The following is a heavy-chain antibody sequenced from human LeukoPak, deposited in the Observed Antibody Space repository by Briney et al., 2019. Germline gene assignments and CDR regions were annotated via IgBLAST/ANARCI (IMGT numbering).Heavy chain of an antibody. V-gene: IGHV4-38-2*02. J-gene: IGHJ4*02. CDR3: ARAYPTTDYYDSSGCFDY. Sequence: SETLSLTCTVSGYSISSGYYWGWSRQPPGKGLEWIGSIYHSGSTYYNPSLKSRVTISVDTSKNQFSLKLSSVTAADTAVYYSARAYPTTDYYDSSGCFDYWGQGTLVTVSS. CDR2: IYHSGST. CDR1: GYSISSGYY. D-gene: IGHD3-22*01.